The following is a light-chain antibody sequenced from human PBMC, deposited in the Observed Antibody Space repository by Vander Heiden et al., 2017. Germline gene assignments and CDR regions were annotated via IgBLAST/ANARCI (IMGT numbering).Light chain of an antibody. CDR1: SSDVGGFNY. V-gene: IGLV2-14*01. J-gene: IGLJ3*02. CDR2: DVS. Sequence: QSALTQPASVSGSPGQSITISCTGTSSDVGGFNYVSWCQQHPGKAPKLIIYDVSNRPSGVSNRISGLQAEDEADYYCSSYTSSSTWVFGGGTKLTVL. CDR3: SSYTSSSTWV.